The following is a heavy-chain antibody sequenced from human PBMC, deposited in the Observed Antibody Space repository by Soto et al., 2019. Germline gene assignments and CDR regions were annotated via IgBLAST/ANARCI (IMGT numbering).Heavy chain of an antibody. D-gene: IGHD1-26*01. CDR3: ARARELAGLDY. CDR1: GGSISSYY. CDR2: IYYSGST. V-gene: IGHV4-59*01. J-gene: IGHJ4*02. Sequence: QVQLQESGPGLVKPSETLSLTCTVSGGSISSYYWSWIRQPPGKGLEWIGYIYYSGSTNYNPSLTSRVTISVDTSKNQFSLKLSSVTAADTAVYYCARARELAGLDYWGQGTLVTVSS.